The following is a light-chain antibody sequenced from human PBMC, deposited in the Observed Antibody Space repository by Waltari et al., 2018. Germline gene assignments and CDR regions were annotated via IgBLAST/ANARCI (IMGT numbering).Light chain of an antibody. CDR2: LNSDGSH. J-gene: IGLJ2*01. V-gene: IGLV4-69*01. CDR1: SEHSLHD. Sequence: QLVLTQSPSASASLGASVKIPCTLSSEHSLHDIAWHQQHRERVPRFLMSLNSDGSHTKGDGIPDRFSGSSSGAERYLIISSLRYEDEADYYCQTWDPYIVVFGGGTKLTVL. CDR3: QTWDPYIVV.